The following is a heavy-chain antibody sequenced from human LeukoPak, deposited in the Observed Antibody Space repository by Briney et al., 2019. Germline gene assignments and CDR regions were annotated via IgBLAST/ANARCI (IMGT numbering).Heavy chain of an antibody. Sequence: PGGSLRLSCAASGFTFSSYAMHWVRQAPGKGLEWVAVISYDGSNKYYADSVKGRFTISRDNSKNTLYLQMNSLRAEDTAVYYCAREFRQWDYGDPAGFDYWGQGTLVTVSS. V-gene: IGHV3-30-3*01. CDR2: ISYDGSNK. CDR1: GFTFSSYA. D-gene: IGHD4-17*01. J-gene: IGHJ4*02. CDR3: AREFRQWDYGDPAGFDY.